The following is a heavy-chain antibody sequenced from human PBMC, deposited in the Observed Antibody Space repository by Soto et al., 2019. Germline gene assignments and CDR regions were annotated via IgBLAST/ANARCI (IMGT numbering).Heavy chain of an antibody. Sequence: QVQLRESGSRLVRPSQTLSLTCAVSGGSLTSGTYSWNWIRQPPGKDLEWIGYIFPSGTTYYNPSLKSRVSISIDVSKNQFSLNLRSLTAADTAVYYCARGREFDSWGQGTLVTVSS. CDR1: GGSLTSGTYS. CDR2: IFPSGTT. CDR3: ARGREFDS. V-gene: IGHV4-30-2*01. J-gene: IGHJ4*02.